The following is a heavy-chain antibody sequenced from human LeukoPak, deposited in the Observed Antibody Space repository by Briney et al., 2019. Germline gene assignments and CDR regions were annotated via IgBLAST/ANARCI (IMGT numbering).Heavy chain of an antibody. D-gene: IGHD6-19*01. V-gene: IGHV3-23*01. CDR3: AKDSRGGAGTTAY. CDR1: GVTFSSYA. Sequence: GGSVRLSCAASGVTFSSYAISWVRQAPGKGLEWVSAISGSGGSTYYADSVKGRFTISRDNSKNTLYLQMNSLRAEDTAVYYCAKDSRGGAGTTAYWGQGTLVTVSS. CDR2: ISGSGGST. J-gene: IGHJ4*02.